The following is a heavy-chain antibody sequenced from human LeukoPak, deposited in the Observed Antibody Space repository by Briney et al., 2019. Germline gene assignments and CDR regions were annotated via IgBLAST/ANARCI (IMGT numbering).Heavy chain of an antibody. CDR2: IYYSGST. CDR3: ARRQRKYYFDY. V-gene: IGHV4-39*01. Sequence: PSETLSLTCTVSGGSISSSSYYWGWIRQPPGKGLAWIGSIYYSGSTYYNPSLKSRVTISVDTSKNQFSLMLSSVTAADTAVYYCARRQRKYYFDYWGQGTLVTVSS. CDR1: GGSISSSSYY. D-gene: IGHD6-25*01. J-gene: IGHJ4*02.